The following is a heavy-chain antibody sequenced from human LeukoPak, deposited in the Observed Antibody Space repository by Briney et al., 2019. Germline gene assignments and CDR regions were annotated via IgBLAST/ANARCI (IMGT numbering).Heavy chain of an antibody. D-gene: IGHD3-9*01. CDR1: GFTFSSYA. CDR2: ISYDGSNK. V-gene: IGHV3-30-3*01. J-gene: IGHJ4*02. CDR3: ARGILRYFDWLLLLFDY. Sequence: GGSLRLSFAASGFTFSSYAMHWVRQAPGKGLEWVAVISYDGSNKYYADSVKGRFTISRDNSKNTLYLQMNSLRAEDTAVYYCARGILRYFDWLLLLFDYWGQGTLVTVSS.